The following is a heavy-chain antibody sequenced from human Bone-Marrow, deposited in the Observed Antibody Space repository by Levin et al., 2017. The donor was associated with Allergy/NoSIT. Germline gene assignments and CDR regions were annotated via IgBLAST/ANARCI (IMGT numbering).Heavy chain of an antibody. CDR3: ARRRSSGWERVDY. V-gene: IGHV5-51*01. J-gene: IGHJ4*02. Sequence: GGSLRLSCKGSGSSFTSYWIGWVRQMPGKGLEWMGIIYPGDSDTRYSPSFQGQVTISADKSISTAYLQWSSLKASDTAMYYCARRRSSGWERVDYWGQGTLVTVSS. CDR2: IYPGDSDT. D-gene: IGHD6-19*01. CDR1: GSSFTSYW.